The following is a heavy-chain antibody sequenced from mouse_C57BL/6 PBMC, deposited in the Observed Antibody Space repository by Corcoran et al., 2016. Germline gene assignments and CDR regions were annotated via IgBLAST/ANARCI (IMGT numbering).Heavy chain of an antibody. CDR1: GYTFTDYY. V-gene: IGHV1-26*01. Sequence: EVQLQQSGPELVKPGASVKISCKASGYTFTDYYMNWVKQSHGKSLEWIGDINPNNGGTSYNQKFKGKATLTVDKSSSTAYMELRSLTSEDSAVYYCARDDPKDYWGQGTTLTVSS. CDR3: ARDDPKDY. CDR2: INPNNGGT. J-gene: IGHJ2*01.